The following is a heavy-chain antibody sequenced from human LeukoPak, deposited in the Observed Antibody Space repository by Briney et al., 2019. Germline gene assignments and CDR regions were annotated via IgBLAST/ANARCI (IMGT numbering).Heavy chain of an antibody. CDR1: GGSISTYY. CDR3: ARRGPGGRAFDI. Sequence: SETLSLTCTVSGGSISTYYWSWIRQPPGKGLEWIGYSSYNGSTKYNPSLKSRVTISVDTSMNQFSLRLKSMTAADTAVYYCARRGPGGRAFDIWGQGTTVPVSS. V-gene: IGHV4-59*08. D-gene: IGHD3-10*01. CDR2: SSYNGST. J-gene: IGHJ3*02.